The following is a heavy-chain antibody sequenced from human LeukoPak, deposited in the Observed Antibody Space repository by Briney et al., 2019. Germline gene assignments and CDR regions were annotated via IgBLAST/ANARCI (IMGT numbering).Heavy chain of an antibody. CDR2: ISYDGSNK. CDR1: GFTFSSYG. J-gene: IGHJ4*02. V-gene: IGHV3-30*18. CDR3: AKAFDY. Sequence: PGRSLRLSCAASGFTFSSYGMHWVRQAPGKGLEGVAVISYDGSNKYYADSVKGRFTISRDNSKNTLYLQMNSLRAEDTAVYYCAKAFDYWGQGTLVTVSS.